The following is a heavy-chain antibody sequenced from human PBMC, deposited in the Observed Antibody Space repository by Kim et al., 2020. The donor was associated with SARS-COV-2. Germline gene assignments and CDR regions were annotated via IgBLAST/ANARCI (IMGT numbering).Heavy chain of an antibody. V-gene: IGHV4-39*01. Sequence: SETLSLTCTVSGGSISSSSYYWGWIRQPPGKGLEWIGSIYYSGSTYYNPSLKSRVTISVDTSKNQFSLKLSSVTAADTAVYYCARRGVAVAGDLDYWGQG. CDR1: GGSISSSSYY. CDR2: IYYSGST. J-gene: IGHJ4*02. CDR3: ARRGVAVAGDLDY. D-gene: IGHD6-19*01.